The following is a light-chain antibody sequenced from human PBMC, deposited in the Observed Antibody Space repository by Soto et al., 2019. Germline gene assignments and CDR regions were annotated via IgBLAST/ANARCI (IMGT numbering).Light chain of an antibody. J-gene: IGKJ5*01. CDR3: QQYGTSAST. Sequence: IVMTQSPATLSVSPGERATLSCRASQSVGSDLAWYQQEPGQAPRLLMAGXSTRAAGSPDRFSGDGSATDFTLTISRLEPEDFAVYYCQQYGTSASTFGQGTRLEIK. CDR2: GXS. V-gene: IGKV3D-15*01. CDR1: QSVGSD.